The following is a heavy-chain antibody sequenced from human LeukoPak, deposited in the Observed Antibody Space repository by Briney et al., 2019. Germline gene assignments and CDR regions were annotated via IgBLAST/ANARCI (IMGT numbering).Heavy chain of an antibody. V-gene: IGHV4-39*07. Sequence: SETLSLTCTVSGGSISSSSYYWGWIRQPPGKGLEWIGEINHSGDTNYNPSLKSRVTISVDTSKNQFSLRLNSVTAADTAVYYCARRYSSSWFNYWGQGTLVTVSS. D-gene: IGHD6-13*01. CDR1: GGSISSSSYY. CDR2: INHSGDT. CDR3: ARRYSSSWFNY. J-gene: IGHJ4*02.